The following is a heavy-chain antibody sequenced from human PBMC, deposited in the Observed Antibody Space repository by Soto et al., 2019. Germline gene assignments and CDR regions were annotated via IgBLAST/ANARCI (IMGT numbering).Heavy chain of an antibody. CDR3: AKLGPRGYSSGWYVDY. J-gene: IGHJ4*02. Sequence: EVQLLESGGGLVQPGGSLRLSCAASGFTFSSYAMSWVRQAPGKGLEWVSAISGSGGSTYYADSVKGRFTISRDNSKNTLYLQMNSVRAEDTAVYYCAKLGPRGYSSGWYVDYWGQGTLVTVSS. CDR1: GFTFSSYA. CDR2: ISGSGGST. V-gene: IGHV3-23*01. D-gene: IGHD6-19*01.